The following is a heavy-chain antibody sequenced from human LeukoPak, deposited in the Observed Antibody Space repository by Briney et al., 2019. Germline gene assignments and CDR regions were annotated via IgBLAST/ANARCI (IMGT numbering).Heavy chain of an antibody. CDR2: IYYSGKT. J-gene: IGHJ4*02. D-gene: IGHD5-12*01. V-gene: IGHV4-34*01. CDR3: ARDPGPYSGYDLIN. Sequence: PSETLSLTCAVYGGSFSGYHWSWIRQPPGKGLEWIGNIYYSGKTDYNPSLKSRVTMSVDRSKNQFSLKLSSVTAEDTAVYYCARDPGPYSGYDLINWGQGTLVTVSS. CDR1: GGSFSGYH.